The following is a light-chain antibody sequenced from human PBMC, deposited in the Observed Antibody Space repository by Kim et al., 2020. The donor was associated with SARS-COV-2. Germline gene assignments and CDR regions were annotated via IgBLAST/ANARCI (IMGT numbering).Light chain of an antibody. J-gene: IGKJ4*01. CDR1: QSASHY. CDR2: GAS. V-gene: IGKV3-15*01. CDR3: QQYNKWPLT. Sequence: EIVMTQSPVTLSVLPGERATLSCRASQSASHYLAWYQQRPGQAPRLLIYGASTRATGIPARFSGSGSETEFTLIISSLQSEDFAVYYRQQYNKWPLTFGGGTKVDIK.